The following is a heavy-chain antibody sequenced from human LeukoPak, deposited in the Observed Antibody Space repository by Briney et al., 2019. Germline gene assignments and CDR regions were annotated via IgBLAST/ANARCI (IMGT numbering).Heavy chain of an antibody. J-gene: IGHJ4*02. CDR1: GFTLSSYW. Sequence: HPGGSLRLSCAASGFTLSSYWMSWVRQAPGKGREWVANIKYDGSEIHYVDSVKGRFTISRDMAKNSVNLQMNGLRAEDTAVYYCARDIAAAGLFFDSWGQGTLVTVSS. V-gene: IGHV3-7*01. CDR3: ARDIAAAGLFFDS. D-gene: IGHD6-13*01. CDR2: IKYDGSEI.